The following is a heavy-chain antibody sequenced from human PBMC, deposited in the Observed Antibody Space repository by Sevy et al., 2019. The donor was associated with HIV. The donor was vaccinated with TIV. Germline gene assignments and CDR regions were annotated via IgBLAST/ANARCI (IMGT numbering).Heavy chain of an antibody. D-gene: IGHD2-15*01. CDR3: ARGSVVVAASPGYWFDP. Sequence: ASVKVSCKASGYTFTSYDINWVRQATGHGLEWMGWMNPNSGNTGYAQKFQERVTMTRNTSISTAYMELSSLRSEDTAVYYCARGSVVVAASPGYWFDPWGQGTLVTVSS. V-gene: IGHV1-8*01. CDR1: GYTFTSYD. J-gene: IGHJ5*02. CDR2: MNPNSGNT.